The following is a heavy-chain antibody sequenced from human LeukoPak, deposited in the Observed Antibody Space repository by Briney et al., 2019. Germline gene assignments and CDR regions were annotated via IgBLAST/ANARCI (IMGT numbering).Heavy chain of an antibody. CDR2: IYYSGST. V-gene: IGHV4-59*01. Sequence: SETLSLTCTVSGGSISSYYWSWIRQPPGKGLEWIGYIYYSGSTNYNPSLKSRVTISVDTSKNQFSLKLSSVTAADTAVYFCARERYSRGWYPFEFWGQGTLVTVSP. D-gene: IGHD6-19*01. CDR3: ARERYSRGWYPFEF. J-gene: IGHJ4*02. CDR1: GGSISSYY.